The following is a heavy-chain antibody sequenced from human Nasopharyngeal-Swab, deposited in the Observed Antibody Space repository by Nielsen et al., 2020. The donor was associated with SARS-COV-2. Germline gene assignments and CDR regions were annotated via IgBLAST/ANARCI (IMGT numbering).Heavy chain of an antibody. CDR2: IYPGDSDT. Sequence: GGSLRLSCKGSGYSFTSYWIGRVRQMPGKGLEWMGIIYPGDSDTRYSPSFQGQVTISADKSISTAYLQWSSLKASDTAMYYCARSSYGDYFDYWGQGTLVTVSS. CDR1: GYSFTSYW. J-gene: IGHJ4*02. V-gene: IGHV5-51*01. CDR3: ARSSYGDYFDY. D-gene: IGHD4-17*01.